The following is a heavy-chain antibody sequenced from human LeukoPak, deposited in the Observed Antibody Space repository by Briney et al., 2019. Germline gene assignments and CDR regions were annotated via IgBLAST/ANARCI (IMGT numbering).Heavy chain of an antibody. V-gene: IGHV3-30*02. J-gene: IGHJ5*02. Sequence: GGSLRLSCAASGFTFSSYGMYWVRQAPGKGLEWVAFIRYDGSDKYYADSVKGRFTISRDNSKNTLYLQMDSLRAEDTAVYYCAKGQLGIQSSKWFDPWGQGTLVTVSS. CDR2: IRYDGSDK. D-gene: IGHD7-27*01. CDR3: AKGQLGIQSSKWFDP. CDR1: GFTFSSYG.